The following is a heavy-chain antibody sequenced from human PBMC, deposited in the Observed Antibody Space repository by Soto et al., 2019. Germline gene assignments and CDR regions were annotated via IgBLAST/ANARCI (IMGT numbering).Heavy chain of an antibody. D-gene: IGHD6-19*01. CDR1: GGSISSYY. Sequence: PSETLCLTCTVSGGSISSYYWSWIRQPPGKGLEWIGYIYYSGSTNYNPSLKSRVTISVDTSKNQFSLKLSSVTAADTAVYYCARHEVAGATFDYWGQGTLVTVSS. J-gene: IGHJ4*02. V-gene: IGHV4-59*08. CDR3: ARHEVAGATFDY. CDR2: IYYSGST.